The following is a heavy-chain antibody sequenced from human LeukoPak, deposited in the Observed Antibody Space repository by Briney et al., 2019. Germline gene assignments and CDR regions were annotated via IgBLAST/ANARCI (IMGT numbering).Heavy chain of an antibody. J-gene: IGHJ6*02. D-gene: IGHD3-3*01. CDR1: GASISIYY. CDR2: IYYNGSN. V-gene: IGHV4-59*12. CDR3: ARGDNFDFWSGSSPTYGMDV. Sequence: SESLSLACTVSGASISIYYWSWIRQPPRGGLEWIGYIYYNGSNNYNTYHKSRCTISVETSKNQLSLNLGSVTAADTALYYCARGDNFDFWSGSSPTYGMDVWGQGTTVTVSS.